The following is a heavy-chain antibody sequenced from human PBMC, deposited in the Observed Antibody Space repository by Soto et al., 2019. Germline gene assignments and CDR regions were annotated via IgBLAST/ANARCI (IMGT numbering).Heavy chain of an antibody. V-gene: IGHV1-3*01. CDR3: ATTPFGVVVNRGNWFDP. CDR2: INAGNGNT. Sequence: ASVKVSCKASGYTFTSYAMHWVRQAPGQRLEWMGWINAGNGNTKYSQKFQGRVTITRDTSASTAYMELSSLRSEDTAVYYCATTPFGVVVNRGNWFDPWGQGTLVTVSS. D-gene: IGHD3-3*01. CDR1: GYTFTSYA. J-gene: IGHJ5*02.